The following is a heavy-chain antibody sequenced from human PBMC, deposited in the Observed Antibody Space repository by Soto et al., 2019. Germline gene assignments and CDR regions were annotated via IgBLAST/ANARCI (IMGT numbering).Heavy chain of an antibody. J-gene: IGHJ6*02. V-gene: IGHV1-18*01. CDR1: GYTFTSYG. CDR3: ARGITGTTYYYYYGMDV. CDR2: ISAYNGNT. Sequence: ASVKVSCKASGYTFTSYGISWVRQAPGQGLEWMGWISAYNGNTNYAQKLQGRVTMTTDTSTSTAYMELRSLRSDDTAAYYCARGITGTTYYYYYGMDVWGQGTTVTVSS. D-gene: IGHD1-7*01.